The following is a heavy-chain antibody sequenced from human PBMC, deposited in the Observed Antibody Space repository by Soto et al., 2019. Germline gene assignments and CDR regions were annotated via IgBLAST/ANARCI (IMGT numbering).Heavy chain of an antibody. CDR1: GFTFSTHW. CDR3: ARESGYSYGSPFDY. D-gene: IGHD5-18*01. CDR2: IYSGGST. J-gene: IGHJ4*02. V-gene: IGHV3-53*01. Sequence: GGSLRLSCAASGFTFSTHWLHWVRQAPGKGLEWVSVIYSGGSTYYADSVKGRFTISRDNSKNTLYLQMNSLRAEDTAVYYCARESGYSYGSPFDYWGQGTLVTVSS.